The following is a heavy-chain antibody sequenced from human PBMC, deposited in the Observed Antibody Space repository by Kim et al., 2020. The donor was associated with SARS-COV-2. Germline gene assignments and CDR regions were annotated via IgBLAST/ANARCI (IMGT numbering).Heavy chain of an antibody. CDR3: AKDPNGDYVGAFDN. V-gene: IGHV3-23*01. Sequence: GGSLRLSCAASGLTFKNYGLTWVRKAPGKGLEWVSSISGSGANTYYADSVKGRFTISRDNFKNILYLQMSSLRAEDTAVYYCAKDPNGDYVGAFDNWGQGTMVTVSS. CDR1: GLTFKNYG. CDR2: ISGSGANT. J-gene: IGHJ3*02. D-gene: IGHD4-17*01.